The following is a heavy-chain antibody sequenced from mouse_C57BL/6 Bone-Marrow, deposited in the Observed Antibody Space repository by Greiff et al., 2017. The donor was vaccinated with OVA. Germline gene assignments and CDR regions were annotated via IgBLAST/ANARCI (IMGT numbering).Heavy chain of an antibody. D-gene: IGHD1-1*01. CDR2: IDPEDGDT. V-gene: IGHV14-1*01. CDR1: GFNIKDYY. J-gene: IGHJ2*01. CDR3: TTLYYYGSSYGY. Sequence: VNVKQSGAELVRPGASVKLSCTASGFNIKDYYMHWVKQRPEQGLEWIGRIDPEDGDTEYAPKFQGKATMTADTSSNTAYLQLSSLTSEDTAVYYCTTLYYYGSSYGYWGQGTTLTVSS.